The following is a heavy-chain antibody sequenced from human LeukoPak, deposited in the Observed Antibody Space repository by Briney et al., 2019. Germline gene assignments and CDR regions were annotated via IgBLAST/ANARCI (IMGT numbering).Heavy chain of an antibody. Sequence: GGSLRLSCAASGFTFSSYAMSWVRQAPGKGLEWVSAISGSGGSTYYADSVKGRFTISRDNSKNTLYLQMNSLGAEDTAVYYCAKDQAASGYFDYWGQGTLVTVSS. CDR1: GFTFSSYA. CDR3: AKDQAASGYFDY. V-gene: IGHV3-23*01. CDR2: ISGSGGST. J-gene: IGHJ4*02. D-gene: IGHD6-13*01.